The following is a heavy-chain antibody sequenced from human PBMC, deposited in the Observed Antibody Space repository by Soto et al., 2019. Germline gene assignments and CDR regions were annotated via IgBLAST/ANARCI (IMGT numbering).Heavy chain of an antibody. Sequence: QVQLVQSGAEVKKPGSSVKVSCKASGGTFSSYAISWVRQAPGQGREWMGGVIPIFGTANYAQKFQGRVTITADESTSTAYLELSILRSEDTAVYDWERAIAAAGLGYNWFDPWVQGTLVNVYS. V-gene: IGHV1-69*01. CDR2: VIPIFGTA. D-gene: IGHD6-13*01. CDR3: ERAIAAAGLGYNWFDP. J-gene: IGHJ5*02. CDR1: GGTFSSYA.